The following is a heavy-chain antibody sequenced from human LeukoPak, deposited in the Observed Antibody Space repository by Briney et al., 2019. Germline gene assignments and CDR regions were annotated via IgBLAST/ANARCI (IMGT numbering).Heavy chain of an antibody. Sequence: SETLSLTCTVSGGSISSSSYYWGWIRQPPGKGLEWIGSIYYSGSTYYNPSLKSRVTISVDTSKNQFSLKLSSVTAADTAVYYCARDSTVGRGEHDYGDYLVDAFDIWGQGTMVTVSS. V-gene: IGHV4-39*07. D-gene: IGHD4-17*01. J-gene: IGHJ3*02. CDR3: ARDSTVGRGEHDYGDYLVDAFDI. CDR1: GGSISSSSYY. CDR2: IYYSGST.